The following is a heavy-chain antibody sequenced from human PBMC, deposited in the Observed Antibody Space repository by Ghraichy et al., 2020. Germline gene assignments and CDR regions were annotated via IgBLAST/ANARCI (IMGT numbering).Heavy chain of an antibody. CDR1: GGSISSTTYY. V-gene: IGHV4-39*01. J-gene: IGHJ5*02. CDR3: ARVGDCTGGSCYLRNWFDP. D-gene: IGHD2-15*01. CDR2: IHYSGST. Sequence: SETLSLTCTVSGGSISSTTYYWGWIRQPPGKGLEWIGSIHYSGSTYYNPSLKSRVTISVDTSKNQFSLKLSSVTAADTAVYYCARVGDCTGGSCYLRNWFDPWGQGTQGTVSS.